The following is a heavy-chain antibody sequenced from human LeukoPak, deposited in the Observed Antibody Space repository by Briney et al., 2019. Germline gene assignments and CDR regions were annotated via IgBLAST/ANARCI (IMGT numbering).Heavy chain of an antibody. CDR3: ASLRTHCSSTSCYLDAFDI. D-gene: IGHD2-2*01. CDR2: IYTSGST. Sequence: SETLSLTCTVSGGSISSGSYYWSWIRRPAGKGLEWIGRIYTSGSTNYNPSLKSRVTISVDTSKSQFSLKLSSVTAADTAVYYCASLRTHCSSTSCYLDAFDIWGQGTMVTVSS. J-gene: IGHJ3*02. CDR1: GGSISSGSYY. V-gene: IGHV4-61*02.